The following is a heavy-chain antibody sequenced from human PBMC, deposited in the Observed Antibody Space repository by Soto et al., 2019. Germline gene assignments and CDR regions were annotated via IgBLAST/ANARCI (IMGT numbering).Heavy chain of an antibody. CDR2: ISAYNGNT. CDR3: ARPGGAMGYSYGYDY. J-gene: IGHJ4*02. V-gene: IGHV1-18*04. D-gene: IGHD5-18*01. CDR1: GYTYSRND. Sequence: SVMLSCTSSGYTYSRNDITCVLHAPRQGLEWMGWISAYNGNTNYAQKLQGRVTMTTDTSTSTAYMELSSLRSEDTAVYYCARPGGAMGYSYGYDYWGQGNRVTVSA.